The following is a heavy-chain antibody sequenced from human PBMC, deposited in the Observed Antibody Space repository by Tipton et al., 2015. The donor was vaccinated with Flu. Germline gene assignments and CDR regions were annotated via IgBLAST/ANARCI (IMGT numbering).Heavy chain of an antibody. J-gene: IGHJ3*02. D-gene: IGHD3-22*01. CDR2: IYTSGST. V-gene: IGHV4-61*02. CDR1: GGSISSGSYY. Sequence: LRLSCTVSGGSISSGSYYWSWIRQPAGKGLEWIGRIYTSGSTNYNPSLKSRVAISVDTSKNQFSLKLSSVTAADTAVYYCAREGFDSSGYRAGDAFDIWGQGTMVTVSS. CDR3: AREGFDSSGYRAGDAFDI.